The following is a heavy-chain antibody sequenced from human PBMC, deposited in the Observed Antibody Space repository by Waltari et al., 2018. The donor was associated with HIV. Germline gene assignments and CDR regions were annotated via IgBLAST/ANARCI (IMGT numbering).Heavy chain of an antibody. CDR1: GFDLTSYG. CDR3: VRGGGSWLQETHYYKSLDV. D-gene: IGHD5-12*01. CDR2: NWDDDGNK. V-gene: IGHV1-18*01. J-gene: IGHJ6*02. Sequence: QVQLMQSGPETRKPGDSVKMSCRAAGFDLTSYGITWVRQAPGQAIEWRGWNWDDDGNKEVDGRFKNRVSRTTDTSTATVFLEVRSLTVDDAATYYCVRGGGSWLQETHYYKSLDVWGPGTTVIVSS.